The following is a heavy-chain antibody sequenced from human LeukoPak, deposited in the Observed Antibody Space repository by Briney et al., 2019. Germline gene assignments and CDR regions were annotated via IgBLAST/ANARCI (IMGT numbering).Heavy chain of an antibody. J-gene: IGHJ4*02. CDR3: ARTPGYSSSWSYYFDY. V-gene: IGHV2-70*11. CDR1: GFTLSTSGMC. Sequence: SGPTLVNPTQTLTLTCTFSGFTLSTSGMCVSWIRQPPGKALEWLARIDWDDDKYYSTSLKTRLTISKDTSKNQVVLTMTNMDPVDTATYYCARTPGYSSSWSYYFDYWGQGTLVTVSS. D-gene: IGHD6-13*01. CDR2: IDWDDDK.